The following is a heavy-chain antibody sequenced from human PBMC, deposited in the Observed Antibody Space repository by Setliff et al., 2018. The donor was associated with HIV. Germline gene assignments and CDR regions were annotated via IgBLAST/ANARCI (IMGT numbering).Heavy chain of an antibody. CDR2: IIPIFGKT. J-gene: IGHJ3*02. Sequence: AASVKVSCKGFGGTFSTYSLSWVRQAPGQGLEWMGGIIPIFGKTNYAQKFQGRVTITADKSTTTAFMDLSGLRSEDTAVYYCAENRSPSIFSAPTNAFDIWGQGTMVTVSS. V-gene: IGHV1-69*06. CDR3: AENRSPSIFSAPTNAFDI. CDR1: GGTFSTYS. D-gene: IGHD3-9*01.